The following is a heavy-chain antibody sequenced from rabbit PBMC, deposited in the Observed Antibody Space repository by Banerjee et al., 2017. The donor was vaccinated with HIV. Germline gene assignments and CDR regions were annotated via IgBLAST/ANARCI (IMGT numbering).Heavy chain of an antibody. CDR3: ARGFGYYSSGWDYFNL. V-gene: IGHV1S7*01. Sequence: QLKESGGGLVQPGGSLKLSCKASGFDFSSYYMSWVRQAPGKGLEWIGYIDPVFGSTYYASWVNGRFTISSHNAQNTLYLQLNSLTAADTATYFCARGFGYYSSGWDYFNLWGPGTLVTVS. CDR1: GFDFSSYY. D-gene: IGHD4-1*01. J-gene: IGHJ4*01. CDR2: IDPVFGST.